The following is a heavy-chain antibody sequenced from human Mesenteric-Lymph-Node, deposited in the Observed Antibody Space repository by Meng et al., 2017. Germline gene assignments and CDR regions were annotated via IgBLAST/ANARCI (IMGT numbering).Heavy chain of an antibody. CDR3: ARVAAADYYYYGMDV. D-gene: IGHD6-19*01. J-gene: IGHJ6*02. Sequence: SETLSLTCSVSGDSISSYYWNWLRQPAGKGLEYIGRVFISGATNYNPSLKSRLTMSVDTSKKQISLKLTSVTAADTAVYYCARVAAADYYYYGMDVWGQGTTVTVSS. V-gene: IGHV4-4*07. CDR1: GDSISSYY. CDR2: VFISGAT.